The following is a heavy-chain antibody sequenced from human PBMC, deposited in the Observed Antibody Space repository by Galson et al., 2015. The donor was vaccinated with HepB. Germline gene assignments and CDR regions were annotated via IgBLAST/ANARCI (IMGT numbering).Heavy chain of an antibody. Sequence: SLRLSCAASGFTFSDHYMGWVRQAPGKGLEWVGRTKNKANSYTTEYAASVKGRFTISRDDSKNSLYLQMNSLKTEDTAVYYCAVVVPAPGSDYWGQGTLVTVSS. CDR3: AVVVPAPGSDY. J-gene: IGHJ4*02. V-gene: IGHV3-72*01. CDR2: TKNKANSYTT. D-gene: IGHD2-2*01. CDR1: GFTFSDHY.